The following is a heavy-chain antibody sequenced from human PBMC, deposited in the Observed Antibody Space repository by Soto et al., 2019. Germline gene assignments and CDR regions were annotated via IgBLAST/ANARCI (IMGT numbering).Heavy chain of an antibody. J-gene: IGHJ4*02. CDR1: GFTFSSYA. Sequence: QVQLVESGGGVVQPGRSLRLSCAASGFTFSSYAMHWVRQAPGKGLEWVAVISYDGSNKYYADSVTGRFTISRDNSQNTLYLQMNSLRAEDTAVYYCARAEIPVAGTPYYFDYWGQGTLVTVSS. D-gene: IGHD6-19*01. V-gene: IGHV3-30-3*01. CDR3: ARAEIPVAGTPYYFDY. CDR2: ISYDGSNK.